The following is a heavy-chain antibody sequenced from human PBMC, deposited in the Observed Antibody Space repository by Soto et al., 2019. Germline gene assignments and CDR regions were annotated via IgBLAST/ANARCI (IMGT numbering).Heavy chain of an antibody. CDR2: INPSGGST. D-gene: IGHD1-26*01. CDR1: GYTFTRYY. J-gene: IGHJ6*02. CDR3: ARAIEFSGGYYYYGMDV. Sequence: AAVKVSCKASGYTFTRYYMHWVRQAPGQGLEWMGIINPSGGSTSYAQKFQGRVTMTRDTSTSTVYMELSSLRSEDTAVYYCARAIEFSGGYYYYGMDVWGQGTTVTVSS. V-gene: IGHV1-46*01.